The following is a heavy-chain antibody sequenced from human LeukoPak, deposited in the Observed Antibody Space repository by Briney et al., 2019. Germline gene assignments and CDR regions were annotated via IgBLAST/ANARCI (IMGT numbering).Heavy chain of an antibody. V-gene: IGHV3-48*04. CDR2: ISSSSSTI. CDR3: ARAYFDY. CDR1: GFTFSSYS. J-gene: IGHJ4*02. Sequence: PGGFLRLSCAASGFTFSSYSMNWVRQAPGKGLEWVSYISSSSSTIYYADSVKGRFTISRDNAKNSLYLQMNSLRAEDTAVYYCARAYFDYWGQGTLVNVSS.